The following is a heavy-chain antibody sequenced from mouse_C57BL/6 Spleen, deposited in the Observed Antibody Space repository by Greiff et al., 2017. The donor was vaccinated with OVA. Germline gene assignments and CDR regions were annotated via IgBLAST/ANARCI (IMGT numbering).Heavy chain of an antibody. V-gene: IGHV1-72*01. CDR2: IGPNSGGT. D-gene: IGHD2-3*01. Sequence: QVQLQQPGAELVKPGASVKLSCKASGYTFTSYWMHWVKQRPGRGLEWIGRIGPNSGGTKYTETFKSKSTLTVDNPTSTAYMQLSSLTSEDSAVYYCAREDGSYAMDYWGQGTSVTVSS. CDR3: AREDGSYAMDY. J-gene: IGHJ4*01. CDR1: GYTFTSYW.